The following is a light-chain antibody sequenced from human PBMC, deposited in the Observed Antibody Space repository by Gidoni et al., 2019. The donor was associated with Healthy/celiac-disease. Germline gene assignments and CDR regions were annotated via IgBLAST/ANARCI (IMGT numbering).Light chain of an antibody. V-gene: IGLV1-47*01. CDR1: SSNIGSNY. CDR2: RNN. J-gene: IGLJ2*01. Sequence: QSVLTQPPSASGTLGQRVTISCSGSSSNIGSNYVYWYQQLPGTAPKLLIYRNNQWPSGVPDRFSGSKSGTSASLAISGRRSEDEADYYCAAWDDSLSGVVFGGGTKLTVL. CDR3: AAWDDSLSGVV.